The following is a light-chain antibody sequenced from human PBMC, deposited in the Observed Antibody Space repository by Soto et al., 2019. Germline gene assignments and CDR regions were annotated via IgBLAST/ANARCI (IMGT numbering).Light chain of an antibody. Sequence: DMEMTQSPSSLSASVGDRVTITCRASQSISNYLNWYQHKPGKVPKLLIYAASSLQSGVRTRFSGSGSGTDFTLTINSLQPEDFATYYCQQRDGTPLTFGGGTKIEIK. V-gene: IGKV1-39*01. CDR2: AAS. J-gene: IGKJ4*01. CDR1: QSISNY. CDR3: QQRDGTPLT.